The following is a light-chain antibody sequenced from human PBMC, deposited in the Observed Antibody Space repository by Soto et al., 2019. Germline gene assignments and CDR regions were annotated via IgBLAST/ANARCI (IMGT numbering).Light chain of an antibody. CDR3: PQYGSPPGT. CDR1: QSVSNNY. Sequence: EIVLTQSPCTLSLSQGERATLSCRASQSVSNNYLAWYQQKPGQAPRLLIYGASNRATGIPDRFSGSGSGTDFALTISRVEPEDSAMYFCPQYGSPPGTFGQGTQVDIK. V-gene: IGKV3-20*01. CDR2: GAS. J-gene: IGKJ1*01.